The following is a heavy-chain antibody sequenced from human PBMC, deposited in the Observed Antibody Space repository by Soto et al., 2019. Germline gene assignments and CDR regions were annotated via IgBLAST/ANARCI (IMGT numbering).Heavy chain of an antibody. D-gene: IGHD5-12*01. V-gene: IGHV3-23*01. CDR1: GLTSRSHA. Sequence: EVQLLESGGGLVQPGGSLRLSCVVSGLTSRSHAMSWVRQAPGQGLEWVAGISDGGYTTYYADSVRGRFTIYSDNSKNTVYLHIDNLRADDADVYYCAEAQGVVTIKSHVDYGGQGTLVTVSS. CDR2: ISDGGYTT. J-gene: IGHJ4*02. CDR3: AEAQGVVTIKSHVDY.